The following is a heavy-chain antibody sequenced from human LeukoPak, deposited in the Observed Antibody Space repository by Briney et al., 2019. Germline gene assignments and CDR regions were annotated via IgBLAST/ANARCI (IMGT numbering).Heavy chain of an antibody. CDR1: GFTFSSHS. D-gene: IGHD6-19*01. CDR3: ARDRILHSSGWYGY. Sequence: PGGSLRLSCAASGFTFSSHSMNWVRQAPGKGLEWVSSISSSSSYIYYADSVKGRFTISRDNAKNSLYLQTNSLRAEDTAVYYCARDRILHSSGWYGYWGQGTLVTVSS. J-gene: IGHJ4*02. CDR2: ISSSSSYI. V-gene: IGHV3-21*01.